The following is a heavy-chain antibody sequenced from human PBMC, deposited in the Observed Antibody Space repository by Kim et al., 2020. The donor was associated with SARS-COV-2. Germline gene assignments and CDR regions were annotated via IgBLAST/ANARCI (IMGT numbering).Heavy chain of an antibody. CDR3: ARDRRGSGSYLWFDP. J-gene: IGHJ5*02. V-gene: IGHV4-4*07. D-gene: IGHD3-10*01. Sequence: PSHKSRVTMSLDTSKNQFSLKLSYVTAADTAVYYCARDRRGSGSYLWFDPWGQGTLVTVSS.